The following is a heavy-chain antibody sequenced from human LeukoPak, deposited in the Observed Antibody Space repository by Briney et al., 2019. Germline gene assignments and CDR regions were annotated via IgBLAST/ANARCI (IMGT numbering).Heavy chain of an antibody. Sequence: PSETLSLTCTVSGGSISSGSYYWSWIRQPAGKGLEWIGRIYTSGSTNYNPSLKSRVTISVDTSKNQFSLKLSSVTAADTAVYYCVRSSSWYGDAFDIWGQGTMVTVSS. J-gene: IGHJ3*02. CDR3: VRSSSWYGDAFDI. V-gene: IGHV4-61*02. CDR2: IYTSGST. CDR1: GGSISSGSYY. D-gene: IGHD6-13*01.